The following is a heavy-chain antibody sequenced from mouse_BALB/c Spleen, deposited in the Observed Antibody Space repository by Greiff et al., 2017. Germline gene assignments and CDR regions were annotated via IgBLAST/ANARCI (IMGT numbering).Heavy chain of an antibody. CDR3: TNCDGYSYYAMDY. J-gene: IGHJ4*01. D-gene: IGHD2-3*01. CDR1: GFTFSSFG. V-gene: IGHV5-17*02. CDR2: ISSGSSTI. Sequence: EVQLMESGGGLVQPGGSRKLSCAASGFTFSSFGMHWVRQAPEKGLEWVAYISSGSSTIYYADTVKGRFTISRDNPKNTLFLQMNSLRPEDTAKYDGTNCDGYSYYAMDYWGQGTSVTVSS.